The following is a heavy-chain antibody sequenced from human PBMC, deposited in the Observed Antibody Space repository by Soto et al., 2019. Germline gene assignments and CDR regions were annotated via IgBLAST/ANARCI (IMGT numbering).Heavy chain of an antibody. D-gene: IGHD2-15*01. CDR1: GYSFTSYW. Sequence: PGESLKISCKGSGYSFTSYWIGWVRQMPGKGLEWMGIIYPGDSDTRYSPSFQGQVTISADKSISTAYMELSSLRSEDTAVYYCARGGEDCSGGRCYLWFDPWGQGTLVTVSS. V-gene: IGHV5-51*01. J-gene: IGHJ5*02. CDR2: IYPGDSDT. CDR3: ARGGEDCSGGRCYLWFDP.